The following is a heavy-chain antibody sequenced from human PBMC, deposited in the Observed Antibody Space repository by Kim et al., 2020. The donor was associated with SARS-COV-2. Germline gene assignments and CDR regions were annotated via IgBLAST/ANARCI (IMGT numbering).Heavy chain of an antibody. V-gene: IGHV3-13*01. Sequence: GSVKCRFTISRENAKNSLYLQMNSLRDGDTAVYYCAREGYSSGWDTYGMDVWGQGTTVTVSS. CDR3: AREGYSSGWDTYGMDV. D-gene: IGHD6-19*01. J-gene: IGHJ6*02.